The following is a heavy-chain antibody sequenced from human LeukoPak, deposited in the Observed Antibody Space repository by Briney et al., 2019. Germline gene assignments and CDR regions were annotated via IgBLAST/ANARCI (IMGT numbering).Heavy chain of an antibody. V-gene: IGHV4-31*03. CDR1: GGSISSGGYY. CDR2: IYYSGST. CDR3: ARDLLVDTGVDV. Sequence: SETLSLTCTVSGGSISSGGYYWSWIRQHPGKGLEWIGYIYYSGSTYCNPSLKSRVTISVDTSKNQFSLKLSSVTAADTAVYYCARDLLVDTGVDVWGKGTTVTVSS. J-gene: IGHJ6*04. D-gene: IGHD5-18*01.